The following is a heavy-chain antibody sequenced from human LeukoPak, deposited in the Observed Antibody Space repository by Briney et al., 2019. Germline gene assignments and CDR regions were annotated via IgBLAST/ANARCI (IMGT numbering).Heavy chain of an antibody. D-gene: IGHD6-13*01. CDR3: AKDPSSVWSIYFDY. Sequence: PGGSLRLSCAASGFTFSSYAMSWVRQAPGRGLEWVSAISGSGGSTYYADSVKGRFTISRDNSKNTLYLQMNSLRAEDTAVYYCAKDPSSVWSIYFDYWGQGALGTVSS. V-gene: IGHV3-23*01. CDR2: ISGSGGST. J-gene: IGHJ4*02. CDR1: GFTFSSYA.